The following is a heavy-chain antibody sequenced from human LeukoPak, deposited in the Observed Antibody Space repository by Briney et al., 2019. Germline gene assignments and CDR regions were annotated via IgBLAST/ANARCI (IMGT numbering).Heavy chain of an antibody. CDR1: GFAFSSQA. CDR3: AKDARRTSGWYFFDY. Sequence: GGSLRLSCAASGFAFSSQAMGWVRQAPGKGLEWVSVISDSASITYYADSVKGRFTISRDNSKNTLFLQMNSLRVEDTAVYYCAKDARRTSGWYFFDYWGQGTLVTVSS. V-gene: IGHV3-23*01. J-gene: IGHJ4*02. D-gene: IGHD6-19*01. CDR2: ISDSASIT.